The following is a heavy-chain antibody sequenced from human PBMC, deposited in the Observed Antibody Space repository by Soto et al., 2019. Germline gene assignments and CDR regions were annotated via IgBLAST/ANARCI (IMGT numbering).Heavy chain of an antibody. CDR2: IYNSGST. CDR3: ARAWYSKGYWFDP. V-gene: IGHV4-59*01. CDR1: GGSISSYY. D-gene: IGHD6-13*01. J-gene: IGHJ5*02. Sequence: PSETLSLTCTVSGGSISSYYWTWIRQPPGKGLEWMGYIYNSGSTTYNPSLKSRVTISLDTSKNQFSLKVRSVTAADTAVYYCARAWYSKGYWFDPWGQGTLVTVSS.